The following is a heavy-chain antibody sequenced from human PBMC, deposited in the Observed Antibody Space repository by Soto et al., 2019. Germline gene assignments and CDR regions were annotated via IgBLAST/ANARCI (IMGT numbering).Heavy chain of an antibody. CDR1: GFSFSNYW. V-gene: IGHV3-7*01. J-gene: IGHJ4*02. CDR2: LNQDGSEI. Sequence: EVQLVESGGGLVQPGGSLRLSCVASGFSFSNYWMSWVRQAPGKGLEWVANLNQDGSEINYEDSVKGRFAISRDNAKNSLLLQMNSLRAEDIAVYYCARDRGYSTFDCWGQGTLVTVSS. D-gene: IGHD3-22*01. CDR3: ARDRGYSTFDC.